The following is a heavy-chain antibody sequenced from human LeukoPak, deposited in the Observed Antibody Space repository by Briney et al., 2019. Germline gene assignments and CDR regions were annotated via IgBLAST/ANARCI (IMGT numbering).Heavy chain of an antibody. CDR2: ISSNGGVT. Sequence: GGSLRLSCSASGFTFSSYTMDWVRQAPGKGLEYVSGISSNGGVTYYTDSVRGRFTISRDNSKNRMYLQMSSLRAEVTAVYYCVKAIVGATFDSWGQGTLVTVSS. CDR1: GFTFSSYT. D-gene: IGHD1-26*01. CDR3: VKAIVGATFDS. J-gene: IGHJ4*02. V-gene: IGHV3-64D*06.